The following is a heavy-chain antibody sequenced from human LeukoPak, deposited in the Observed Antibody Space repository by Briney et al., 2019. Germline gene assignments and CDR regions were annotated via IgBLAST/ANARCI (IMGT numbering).Heavy chain of an antibody. J-gene: IGHJ5*02. CDR2: INPNSGGT. CDR3: ARSDYYGSGSYYPRGWFDP. D-gene: IGHD3-10*01. CDR1: GYTFTGYY. V-gene: IGHV1-2*02. Sequence: ASVKVSCKASGYTFTGYYMHWVRQAPGQGLEWMGWINPNSGGTNYAQKFQGGVTMTRDTPISTAYMELSRLRSDDTAVYYCARSDYYGSGSYYPRGWFDPWGQGTLVTVSS.